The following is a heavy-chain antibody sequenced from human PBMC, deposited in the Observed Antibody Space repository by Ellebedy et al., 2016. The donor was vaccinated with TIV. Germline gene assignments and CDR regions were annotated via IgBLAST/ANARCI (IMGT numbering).Heavy chain of an antibody. D-gene: IGHD2-8*01. CDR1: GFTLSNYW. V-gene: IGHV3-7*03. CDR3: ARSRGVSY. Sequence: GESLKISCTASGFTLSNYWMTWVRQAPGRGLEWVANINEDGTKKHFVDSVRGRFTISRDDAGNSLFLQMNSLGAEDTAVYFCARSRGVSYWGQGTLVTVSS. J-gene: IGHJ4*02. CDR2: INEDGTKK.